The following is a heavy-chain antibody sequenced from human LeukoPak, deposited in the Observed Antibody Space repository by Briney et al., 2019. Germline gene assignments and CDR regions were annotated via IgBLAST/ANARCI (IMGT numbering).Heavy chain of an antibody. CDR1: GYTFTGYY. V-gene: IGHV1-2*02. Sequence: ASVKVSCKASGYTFTGYYMYWVRQAPGQGLEWMGWIHPNSGGTNYAQKFQGRVTMTRDTSISTAYMELSRLRAEDTAVYYCAKFPSDALLWFGGPYYFDYWGQGTLVTVSS. CDR3: AKFPSDALLWFGGPYYFDY. J-gene: IGHJ4*02. CDR2: IHPNSGGT. D-gene: IGHD3-10*01.